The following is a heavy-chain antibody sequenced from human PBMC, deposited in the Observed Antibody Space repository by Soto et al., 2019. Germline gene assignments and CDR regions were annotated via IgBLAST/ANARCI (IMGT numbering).Heavy chain of an antibody. D-gene: IGHD1-26*01. CDR2: INHSGST. Sequence: ETLSLTCAVYGGSFSGCYWSWIRQPPGKGLEWIGEINHSGSTNYNPSLKSRVTISVDTSKNQFSLKLSSVTAADTAVYYCARWVGATFYYYYGMDVWGQGTTVTVSS. V-gene: IGHV4-34*01. CDR3: ARWVGATFYYYYGMDV. CDR1: GGSFSGCY. J-gene: IGHJ6*02.